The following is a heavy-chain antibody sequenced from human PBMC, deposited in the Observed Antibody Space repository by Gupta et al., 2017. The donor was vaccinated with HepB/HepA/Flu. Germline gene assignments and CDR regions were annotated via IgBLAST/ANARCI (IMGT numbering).Heavy chain of an antibody. Sequence: EVRLLVSGGGLVQPARSLRLSCASAASAFSRNAMPWVRQAPGKGLEWVSGIGGDISTHYADSVKGRFTIFRDNSKNTLYLQMNSLRAEDTAVYYCAKDLHFWSAMDVWGKGTTVTVSS. J-gene: IGHJ6*03. V-gene: IGHV3-23*01. CDR1: ASAFSRNA. CDR2: IGGDIST. CDR3: AKDLHFWSAMDV. D-gene: IGHD3-3*02.